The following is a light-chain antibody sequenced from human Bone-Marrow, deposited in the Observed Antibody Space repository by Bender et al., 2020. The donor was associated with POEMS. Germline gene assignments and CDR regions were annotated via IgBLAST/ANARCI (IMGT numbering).Light chain of an antibody. J-gene: IGLJ2*01. V-gene: IGLV1-40*01. Sequence: QSVLTQPPSVSGAPGQRVTISCTGSSSNTGSGYDINWYQHLPGTAPKLLIYGYNNRPSGVPDRFSGSKSGTSASLAITGLQAEDEGDYYCQSYDTGLSGSVFGGGTKLTVL. CDR2: GYN. CDR3: QSYDTGLSGSV. CDR1: SSNTGSGYD.